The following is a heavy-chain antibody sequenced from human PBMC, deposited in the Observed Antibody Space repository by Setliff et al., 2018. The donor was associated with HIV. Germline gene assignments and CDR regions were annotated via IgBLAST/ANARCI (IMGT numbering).Heavy chain of an antibody. CDR1: GGSISSYY. V-gene: IGHV4-59*01. CDR2: IYYNGNT. Sequence: PSETLSLTCTVSGGSISSYYWSWIRQPPGKGLEWIGYIYYNGNTNYNPSLKSRVTISVDTSKNQFSLKLRSVTAADTAFYYCARGVTHPPPFGAFDIWGLGTLVTVSS. CDR3: ARGVTHPPPFGAFDI. J-gene: IGHJ3*02. D-gene: IGHD5-18*01.